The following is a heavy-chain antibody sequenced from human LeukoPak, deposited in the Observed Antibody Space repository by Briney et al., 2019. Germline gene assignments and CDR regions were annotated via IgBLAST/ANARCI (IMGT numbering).Heavy chain of an antibody. CDR2: ISSSSSYI. Sequence: PGGSLRLSCAASGFTVSSNYMSWVRQAPGKGLEWVSSISSSSSYIYYADSVKGRFTISRDNAKNSLYLQMNSLRAEDMAVYYCARDRYDRGYSYGIDYWGQGTLVTVSS. CDR3: ARDRYDRGYSYGIDY. V-gene: IGHV3-21*01. CDR1: GFTVSSNY. J-gene: IGHJ4*02. D-gene: IGHD5-18*01.